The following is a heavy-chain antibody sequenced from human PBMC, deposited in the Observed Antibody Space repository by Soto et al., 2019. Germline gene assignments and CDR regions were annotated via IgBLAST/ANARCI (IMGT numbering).Heavy chain of an antibody. CDR1: GFSFSTTGVG. CDR2: ISWDDNK. J-gene: IGHJ4*02. D-gene: IGHD6-6*01. Sequence: ESGPTLVNPTQTLTLTCSFSGFSFSTTGVGVGWIRQPPGKALEWLALISWDDNKRYSPSLRSRLSVTKDTSKNQVVLTMTNVDPVDTATFYCAYRGWYSGSFEYWGQGTLITVSS. V-gene: IGHV2-5*02. CDR3: AYRGWYSGSFEY.